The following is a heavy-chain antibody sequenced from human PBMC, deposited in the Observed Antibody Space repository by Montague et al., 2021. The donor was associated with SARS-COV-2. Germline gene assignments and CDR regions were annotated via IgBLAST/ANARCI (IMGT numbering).Heavy chain of an antibody. J-gene: IGHJ5*02. D-gene: IGHD3-16*02. CDR1: GGSISSSSYY. Sequence: SETLSLTCTVSGGSISSSSYYWGWIRQPPGKGLEWIGSIYYSGSTYYNPSLKSRVTISVDTSKNQFSLRLSSATAADTAVYYCARALIMITFGGVIAHWFDPWGQGTLVTVSS. CDR3: ARALIMITFGGVIAHWFDP. V-gene: IGHV4-39*07. CDR2: IYYSGST.